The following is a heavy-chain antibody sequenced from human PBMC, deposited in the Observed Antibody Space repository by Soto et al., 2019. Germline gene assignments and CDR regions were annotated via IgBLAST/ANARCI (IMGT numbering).Heavy chain of an antibody. D-gene: IGHD6-13*01. CDR3: AREGVSSRWYNYYGMDV. V-gene: IGHV4-59*01. CDR2: IYYSGST. CDR1: GGSISSYY. Sequence: QVQLQESGPGLVKPSETLSLTCTVSGGSISSYYWSWIRKPPGKGLEWIGYIYYSGSTNYNPSLKSRVTISVDTSKNQSYLKLSSVTAADTAVYYCAREGVSSRWYNYYGMDVWGQGTTVTVSS. J-gene: IGHJ6*02.